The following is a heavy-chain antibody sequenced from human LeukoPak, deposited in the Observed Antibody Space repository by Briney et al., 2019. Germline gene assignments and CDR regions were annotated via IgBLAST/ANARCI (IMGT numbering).Heavy chain of an antibody. J-gene: IGHJ4*02. Sequence: ASVKVSCXASGYTFTGYYMHWVRQARGQGLEWMGRINPNSGGTNYAQKFQGRVTMTRDTSISTAYMELSRLRSDDTAVYYCARDLTTVTSYYFDYWGQGTLVTVSS. CDR1: GYTFTGYY. D-gene: IGHD4-17*01. CDR2: INPNSGGT. CDR3: ARDLTTVTSYYFDY. V-gene: IGHV1-2*06.